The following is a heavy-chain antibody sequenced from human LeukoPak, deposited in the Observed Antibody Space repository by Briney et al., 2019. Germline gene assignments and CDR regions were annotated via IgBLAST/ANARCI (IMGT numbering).Heavy chain of an antibody. D-gene: IGHD3-10*02. J-gene: IGHJ3*02. CDR3: ARGGLGSGSYRAFDI. CDR1: GFTFSSYS. V-gene: IGHV3-21*01. Sequence: PGGSLRLSCAASGFTFSSYSMNWVRQAPGKGLEWVSSISSSSSYIYYADSVKGRFTISRDNAKNSLYLQMNSLRAEDTAVYYCARGGLGSGSYRAFDIWGQGTMVTVSS. CDR2: ISSSSSYI.